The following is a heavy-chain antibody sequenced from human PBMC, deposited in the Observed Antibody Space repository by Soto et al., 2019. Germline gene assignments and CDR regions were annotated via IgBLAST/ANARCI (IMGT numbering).Heavy chain of an antibody. CDR2: IYYSGST. D-gene: IGHD6-13*01. V-gene: IGHV4-39*01. J-gene: IGHJ4*02. Sequence: PSETLSLTCTVSGGSISSSSYYWGWIRQPPGKGLEWIGSIYYSGSTYYNPSLKSRVTISVDTSKNQFSLKLSSVTAADTAVYYCASLRSSSWADYWGQGTLVTVSS. CDR1: GGSISSSSYY. CDR3: ASLRSSSWADY.